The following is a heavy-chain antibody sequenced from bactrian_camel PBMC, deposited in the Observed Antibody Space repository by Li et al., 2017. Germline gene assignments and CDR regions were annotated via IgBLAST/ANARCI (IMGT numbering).Heavy chain of an antibody. Sequence: VQLVESGGGSVQAGGSLRLSCAVSGYNYAHYSMAWFRQAPEKEREGVARIEWDGSTEYAESVKGRFTISQDNANRSLYLQMDSLKPEDTAMYYCAAAGGDWPVRLYSCLDLEHEYNHWGQGTQVTVS. CDR1: GYNYAHYS. V-gene: IGHV3S63*01. CDR2: IEWDGST. J-gene: IGHJ4*01. D-gene: IGHD1*01. CDR3: AAAGGDWPVRLYSCLDLEHEYNH.